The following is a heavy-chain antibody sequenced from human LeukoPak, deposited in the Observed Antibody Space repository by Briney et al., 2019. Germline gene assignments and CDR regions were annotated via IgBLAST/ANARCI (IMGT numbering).Heavy chain of an antibody. D-gene: IGHD6-6*01. V-gene: IGHV4-39*01. CDR1: GTSISSSGYF. CDR3: AALDSSSGWFDP. J-gene: IGHJ5*02. CDR2: IHYSGST. Sequence: PSETLSLTCSVSGTSISSSGYFWGWIRQPPGKGRQWIGSIHYSGSTFYNPSLKSRVTISQDTSKDQFSLKLTSVTAADTAVYYCAALDSSSGWFDPWGRGILVTVSS.